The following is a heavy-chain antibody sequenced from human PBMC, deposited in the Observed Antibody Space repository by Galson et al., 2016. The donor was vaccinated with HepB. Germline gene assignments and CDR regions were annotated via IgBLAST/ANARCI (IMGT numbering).Heavy chain of an antibody. CDR1: GFSISSYS. CDR2: ISTGITTI. Sequence: SLRLSCAASGFSISSYSMNWVRQAPGKGLEWVSYISTGITTISYADSVKGRFTISRDNAKNSLYLQMNRLRDEDTAVYYCARDKYDILTGYDPCEHWGQGTLVTVSS. D-gene: IGHD3-9*01. V-gene: IGHV3-48*02. J-gene: IGHJ4*02. CDR3: ARDKYDILTGYDPCEH.